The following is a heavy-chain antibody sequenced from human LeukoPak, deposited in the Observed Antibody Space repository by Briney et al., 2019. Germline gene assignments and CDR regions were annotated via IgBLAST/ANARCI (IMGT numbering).Heavy chain of an antibody. J-gene: IGHJ3*02. CDR3: AHGEDYVWGSYRSDDAFDI. V-gene: IGHV1-24*01. Sequence: ASVKVSCKVSGYTLTELSMHWVRQAPGKGLEWMGGFDPEDGETIYAQKFQGRVTMTEDTSTDTAYMELSSLRSEDTAVYYCAHGEDYVWGSYRSDDAFDIWGQGTMVTVSS. D-gene: IGHD3-16*02. CDR1: GYTLTELS. CDR2: FDPEDGET.